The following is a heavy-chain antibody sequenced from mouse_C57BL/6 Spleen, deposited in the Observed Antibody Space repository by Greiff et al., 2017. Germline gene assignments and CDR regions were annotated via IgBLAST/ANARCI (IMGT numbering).Heavy chain of an antibody. CDR3: ARDGLLRSYWYFDV. CDR1: GFTFSSYA. D-gene: IGHD1-1*01. CDR2: ISDGGSYT. J-gene: IGHJ1*03. Sequence: EVKVEESGGGLVKPGGSLKLSCAASGFTFSSYAMSWVRQTPEKRLEWVATISDGGSYTYYPDNVKGRFTISRDNAKNNLYLQMSHLKSEDTAMYYCARDGLLRSYWYFDVWGTGTTVTVSS. V-gene: IGHV5-4*01.